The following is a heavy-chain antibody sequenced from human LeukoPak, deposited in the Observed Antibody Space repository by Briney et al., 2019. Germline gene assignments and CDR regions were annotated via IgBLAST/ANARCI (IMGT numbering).Heavy chain of an antibody. Sequence: ASVKVSCKASGYIFDRYVINWIRQATGKGLEWMGWMNPKTGNTGFAQTFQGRVNMTSDTPMTTAYMELSNLKSEDTAVYYCVRARYSSAWFDSWGHGALVIVSS. V-gene: IGHV1-8*01. J-gene: IGHJ5*01. CDR3: VRARYSSAWFDS. D-gene: IGHD6-25*01. CDR1: GYIFDRYV. CDR2: MNPKTGNT.